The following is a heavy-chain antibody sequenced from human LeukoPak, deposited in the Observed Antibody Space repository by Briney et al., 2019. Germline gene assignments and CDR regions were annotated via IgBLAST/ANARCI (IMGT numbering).Heavy chain of an antibody. J-gene: IGHJ5*02. D-gene: IGHD3-10*01. CDR1: GYTFTSYG. CDR3: ARALNGRFGELLYWFDP. Sequence: ASVKASCKASGYTFTSYGISWVRQAPGQGLEWMGWISAYNGNTNYAQKLQGRVTMTTDTSTSTAYMELRSLRSDDTAVYYCARALNGRFGELLYWFDPWGQGTLVTVSS. CDR2: ISAYNGNT. V-gene: IGHV1-18*01.